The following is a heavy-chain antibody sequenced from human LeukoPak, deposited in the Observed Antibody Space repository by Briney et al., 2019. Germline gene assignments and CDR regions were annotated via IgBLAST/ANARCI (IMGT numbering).Heavy chain of an antibody. J-gene: IGHJ4*02. CDR3: ARLSGSYYSGFDY. Sequence: GESLKISCQGSGYSFTSYWIGWVRQLPGKGLEWMGIIYPGDSDTRYSPSFQGQVTISADKSISTAYLQWSSLKASDSAIYYCARLSGSYYSGFDYWGQGTLVTISS. D-gene: IGHD1-26*01. CDR1: GYSFTSYW. CDR2: IYPGDSDT. V-gene: IGHV5-51*01.